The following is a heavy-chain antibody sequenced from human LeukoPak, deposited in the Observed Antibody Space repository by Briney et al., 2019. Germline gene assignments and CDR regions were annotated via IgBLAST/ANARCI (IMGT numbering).Heavy chain of an antibody. V-gene: IGHV3-64D*06. CDR2: LRTNGGIT. CDR1: GFSFSNYV. J-gene: IGHJ3*02. Sequence: PGGSLRLSCSAAGFSFSNYVVHWVRKSPGRGQEFVSILRTNGGITYYADSVKGRFTISSNISKNTVYLQMSSLRAEDTAVYYCVKGHIAVAVVGAFDIWGQGTMVTVSS. D-gene: IGHD6-19*01. CDR3: VKGHIAVAVVGAFDI.